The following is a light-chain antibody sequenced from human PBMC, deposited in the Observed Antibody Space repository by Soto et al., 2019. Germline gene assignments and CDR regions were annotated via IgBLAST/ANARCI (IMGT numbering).Light chain of an antibody. CDR3: KQYNSPPT. CDR2: DAS. Sequence: DIQMTQSPSTLSASVGDRVTITCRASQSISYWLAWYQQKPGKAPKTLIYDASSLESGVPSRFSGSGSGTKFPLPISSLQPDVFATYYGKQYNSPPTSGPGTKVDIK. J-gene: IGKJ3*01. V-gene: IGKV1-5*01. CDR1: QSISYW.